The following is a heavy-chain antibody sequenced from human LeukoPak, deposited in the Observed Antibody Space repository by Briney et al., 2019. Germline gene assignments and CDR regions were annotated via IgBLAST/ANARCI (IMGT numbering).Heavy chain of an antibody. CDR3: ATGTTGTTRWFDP. J-gene: IGHJ5*02. CDR1: GGSFSGYY. D-gene: IGHD1-7*01. V-gene: IGHV4-34*01. CDR2: INHSGST. Sequence: KPSETLSLTCAVYGGSFSGYYWSWIRQPPGKGLEWIGEINHSGSTNYNPSLKSRVTISVDTSKNQFSLKLSSVTAADTAVYYCATGTTGTTRWFDPWGQGTLVTVSS.